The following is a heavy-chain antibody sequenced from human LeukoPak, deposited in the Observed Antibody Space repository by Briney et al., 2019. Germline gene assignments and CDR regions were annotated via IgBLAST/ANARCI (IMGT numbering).Heavy chain of an antibody. V-gene: IGHV4-59*01. CDR1: GGSISSYY. CDR2: IYCSGST. J-gene: IGHJ6*02. CDR3: ARAIKNGMDV. Sequence: PSETLSLTCTVSGGSISSYYWSWIRQPPGKGLEWIGYIYCSGSTNYNPSLKSRVTISVDTSKNQFSLKLSSVTAADTAVYYCARAIKNGMDVWGQGTTVTVSS.